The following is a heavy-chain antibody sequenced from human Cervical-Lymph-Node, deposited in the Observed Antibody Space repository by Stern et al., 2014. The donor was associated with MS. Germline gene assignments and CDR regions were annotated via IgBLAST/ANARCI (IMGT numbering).Heavy chain of an antibody. V-gene: IGHV1-18*01. J-gene: IGHJ3*02. CDR2: ISAYNGNT. CDR1: GYTFTSYG. D-gene: IGHD2-15*01. Sequence: VQLVEYGAEVKKPGAAVKVSCKDSGYTFTSYGISWVGQAPGQGLDWLGWISAYNGNTNYAQKRQGRVTMTTDTSTSTAYMELRSLRSDDTAVYYCARGLLGSENAFDIWGQGTMVTVSS. CDR3: ARGLLGSENAFDI.